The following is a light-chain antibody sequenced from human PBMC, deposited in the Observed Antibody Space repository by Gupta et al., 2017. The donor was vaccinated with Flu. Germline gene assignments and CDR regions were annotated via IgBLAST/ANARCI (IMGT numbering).Light chain of an antibody. CDR1: SSDVGSYNL. V-gene: IGLV2-14*02. CDR2: EVS. CDR3: CSYASRSTVV. Sequence: QSALSPPASVSGSPAHSITTPGTGTSSDVGSYNLVSWYQQHPGKAPKLMIYEVSKRPSGVSNRFSGSKSGNAASLTISGLQAEDEADYYCCSYASRSTVVFGGGTKLTVL. J-gene: IGLJ3*02.